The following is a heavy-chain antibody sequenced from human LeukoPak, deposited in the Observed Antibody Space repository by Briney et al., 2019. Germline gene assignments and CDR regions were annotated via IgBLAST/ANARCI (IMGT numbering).Heavy chain of an antibody. D-gene: IGHD2-2*01. CDR3: ARHVVVPARRYYYYYYMDV. Sequence: ASVKVSCKASGYTFTSYYIHWVRQAPGQGLEWMGIINPSGGSTTYAQNFQGRVTMTRDMSTSTVYMELSSLRSEDTAVYYCARHVVVPARRYYYYYYMDVWGKGTTVTISS. J-gene: IGHJ6*03. CDR2: INPSGGST. V-gene: IGHV1-46*01. CDR1: GYTFTSYY.